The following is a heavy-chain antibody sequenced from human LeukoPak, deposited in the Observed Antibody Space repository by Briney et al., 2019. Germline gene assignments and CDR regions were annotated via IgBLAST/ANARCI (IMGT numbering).Heavy chain of an antibody. CDR2: IFPGDSET. V-gene: IGHV5-51*01. CDR1: GYSFTSYW. J-gene: IGHJ4*02. Sequence: GESLKISCKGYGYSFTSYWIGWVRQMPGKGLEWMGSIFPGDSETRYSPSFQGQVTISADKSISTAYLQWSSLKASDTAMYYCARLSSRRGYGGYDPLDCWGQGTLVTVSS. D-gene: IGHD5-12*01. CDR3: ARLSSRRGYGGYDPLDC.